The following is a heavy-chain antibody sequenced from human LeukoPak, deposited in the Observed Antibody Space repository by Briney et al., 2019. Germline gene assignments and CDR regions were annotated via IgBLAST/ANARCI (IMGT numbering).Heavy chain of an antibody. J-gene: IGHJ4*02. V-gene: IGHV1-8*01. CDR3: ARGPPNWGYDY. CDR1: GYTFTSYD. CDR2: MSPNSGDT. D-gene: IGHD7-27*01. Sequence: ASVKVSCKASGYTFTSYDFNWVRQATGQRPEWMGWMSPNSGDTGYAQKFQDRVTMTRNTSISTAYMELSSLRSDDTAVYYCARGPPNWGYDYWGQGTLVTVSS.